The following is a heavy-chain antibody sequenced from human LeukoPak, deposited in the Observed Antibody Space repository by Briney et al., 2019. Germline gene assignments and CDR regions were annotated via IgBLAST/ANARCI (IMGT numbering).Heavy chain of an antibody. Sequence: SGGSLRLSCAASGFTFTNHWMHWVRQAPGMGLVWVSRLPPDELDIIYADSVKGRLTVSRDNSKHTVYPQINNLRAEDTAVYYCVGTIASRGSEYWGQGALVTVSS. V-gene: IGHV3-74*01. J-gene: IGHJ4*02. D-gene: IGHD6-6*01. CDR3: VGTIASRGSEY. CDR2: LPPDELDI. CDR1: GFTFTNHW.